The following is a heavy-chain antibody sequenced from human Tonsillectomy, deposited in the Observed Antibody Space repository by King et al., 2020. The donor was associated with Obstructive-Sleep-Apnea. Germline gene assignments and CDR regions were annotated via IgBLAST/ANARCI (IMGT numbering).Heavy chain of an antibody. CDR1: GGSISSSSYY. CDR3: ARETIAAAGTFAGYYGMDV. D-gene: IGHD6-13*01. V-gene: IGHV4-39*07. CDR2: IYYSGST. Sequence: QLQLQESGPGLVKPSETLSLTCTVSGGSISSSSYYWGWIRQPPGKGLEWIGSIYYSGSTYYNPSLKSRVTISGDTSKNQSSLKLSAVTSADTAVYYCARETIAAAGTFAGYYGMDVWGQGTTVTVSS. J-gene: IGHJ6*02.